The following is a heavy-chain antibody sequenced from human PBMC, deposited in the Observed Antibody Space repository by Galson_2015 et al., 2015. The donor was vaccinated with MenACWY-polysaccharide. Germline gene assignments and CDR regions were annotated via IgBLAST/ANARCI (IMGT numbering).Heavy chain of an antibody. D-gene: IGHD3-10*01. CDR3: VRGGFGQTFGRFDY. J-gene: IGHJ4*02. CDR2: TYYRTKWYD. Sequence: CAISGDSVSSNSVSWNWIRQTPSRGLEWLGRTYYRTKWYDDYAVSVRSRMTINPDTSKNQFSLHLNSVTPEDTAVYYCVRGGFGQTFGRFDYWGQGALVTVSS. V-gene: IGHV6-1*01. CDR1: GDSVSSNSVS.